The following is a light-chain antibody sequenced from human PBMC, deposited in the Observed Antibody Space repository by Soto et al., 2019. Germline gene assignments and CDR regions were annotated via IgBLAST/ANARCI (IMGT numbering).Light chain of an antibody. V-gene: IGLV2-23*02. CDR1: SSDVGSYNL. Sequence: QSVLTQPASVSGSPGQSITISCTGTSSDVGSYNLISWYQQYPGKAPKLMIYEVSKRPSGVSNRFSGSKSGNTASLTISGLQAEDEADYYCCSYAGSSTFYVFGTGTKVTIL. CDR2: EVS. J-gene: IGLJ1*01. CDR3: CSYAGSSTFYV.